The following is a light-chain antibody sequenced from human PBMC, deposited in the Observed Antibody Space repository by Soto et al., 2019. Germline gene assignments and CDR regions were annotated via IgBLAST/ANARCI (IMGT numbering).Light chain of an antibody. CDR2: DAS. V-gene: IGKV1-33*01. CDR3: QQFDTLPLT. CDR1: QDITNY. Sequence: DIQMTQSPSSLSASVGDRVTITCQASQDITNYLNWYQQKPEKAPKLLIYDASRLQTGVPSRFTGSGSGTDFTLTISSLQPEDFATYYCQQFDTLPLTFGGGTKVEIK. J-gene: IGKJ4*01.